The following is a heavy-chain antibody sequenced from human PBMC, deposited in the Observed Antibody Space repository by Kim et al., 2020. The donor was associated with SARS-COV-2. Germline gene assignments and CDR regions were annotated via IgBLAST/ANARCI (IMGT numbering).Heavy chain of an antibody. D-gene: IGHD3-10*02. CDR2: IHYSGST. Sequence: SETLSLTCTVSGDSISTSSYYWGWIRQPPGKGLEWIANIHYSGSTYYNPSLKSRVTISVATSKNQFSLKLSSVTAADTAVYYCARTKFAGNNGARAFHYWGQGTLVTVSS. V-gene: IGHV4-39*01. CDR1: GDSISTSSYY. J-gene: IGHJ4*02. CDR3: ARTKFAGNNGARAFHY.